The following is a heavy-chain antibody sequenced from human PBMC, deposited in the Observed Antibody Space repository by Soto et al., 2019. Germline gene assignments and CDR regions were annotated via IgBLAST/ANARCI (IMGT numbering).Heavy chain of an antibody. CDR3: ARDPRTGTVILSLDY. D-gene: IGHD1-1*01. J-gene: IGHJ4*02. V-gene: IGHV3-7*03. Sequence: PGGSLRLSCAASGFTFSSYWMSWVRQAPGKGLEWVANIKQDGSEKYYVDSVKGRFTISRDNAKNSLYLQMNSLRAEDTAVYYCARDPRTGTVILSLDYWGQGTLVTVSS. CDR1: GFTFSSYW. CDR2: IKQDGSEK.